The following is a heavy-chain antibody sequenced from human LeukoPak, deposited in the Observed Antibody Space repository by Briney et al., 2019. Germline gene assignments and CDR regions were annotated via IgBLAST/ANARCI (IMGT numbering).Heavy chain of an antibody. CDR2: IYPADSDT. Sequence: GEPLKISCKGSGYSFTSYWIGWVRQMPGKGLEWMGIIYPADSDTRYSPSFQGQVTISADKSISTAYLQWSSLKASDTAMYYCARPYCSGGSCYYSDTFDIWGQGTVVTVSS. V-gene: IGHV5-51*01. CDR1: GYSFTSYW. J-gene: IGHJ3*02. D-gene: IGHD2-15*01. CDR3: ARPYCSGGSCYYSDTFDI.